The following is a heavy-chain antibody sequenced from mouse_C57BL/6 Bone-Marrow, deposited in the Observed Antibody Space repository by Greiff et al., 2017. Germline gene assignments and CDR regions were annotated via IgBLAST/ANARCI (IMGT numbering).Heavy chain of an antibody. CDR2: IDPSDSYT. CDR1: GYTFTSYW. D-gene: IGHD2-13*01. Sequence: QVQLQQPGAELVKPGASVKLSCKASGYTFTSYWMQWVKQRPGQGLEWIGEIDPSDSYTNYNQKFKGKATLTVDTSSSTAYMQLSSLTSEDSAVYYCALDGDYGGYYFDYGGQGTTLTVSS. J-gene: IGHJ2*01. V-gene: IGHV1-50*01. CDR3: ALDGDYGGYYFDY.